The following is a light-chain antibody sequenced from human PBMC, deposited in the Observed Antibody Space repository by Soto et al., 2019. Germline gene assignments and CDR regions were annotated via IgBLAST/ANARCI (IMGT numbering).Light chain of an antibody. Sequence: EIVLTQSPGTLSLSPGGRATLSCRASQSVSRSYLGWYQQKAGQAPRLLMYGASIRAAGVPDRFSGSGSGTEFTLTISRLEPEDFTVSYCHHYETFGPGTKVDIK. CDR2: GAS. CDR1: QSVSRSY. CDR3: HHYET. J-gene: IGKJ1*01. V-gene: IGKV3-20*01.